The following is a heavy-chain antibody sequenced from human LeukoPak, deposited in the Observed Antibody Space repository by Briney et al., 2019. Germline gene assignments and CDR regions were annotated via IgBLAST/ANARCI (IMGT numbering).Heavy chain of an antibody. CDR2: IRNDGSNK. J-gene: IGHJ6*03. CDR3: TKRDIVVVPAAGIYYYYMDV. D-gene: IGHD2-2*01. Sequence: GGSLRLSCAASGFTFSSYGMHWVRQAPGKGLEWVAFIRNDGSNKYYADSVKGRFTISRDNSKNTLYLQMNSLRAEATAVYYWTKRDIVVVPAAGIYYYYMDVGGKGTTVTVSS. CDR1: GFTFSSYG. V-gene: IGHV3-30*02.